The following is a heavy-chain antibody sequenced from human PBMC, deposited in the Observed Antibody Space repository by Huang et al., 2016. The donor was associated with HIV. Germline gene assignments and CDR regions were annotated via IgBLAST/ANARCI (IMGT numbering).Heavy chain of an antibody. CDR3: AKDISFGDYVFDL. D-gene: IGHD4-17*01. CDR2: ISWKSGSI. Sequence: EVQLVESGGGLVQPGRSLRLSCAASGFTFDDYAMHWVRQAPGKGLEWVAGISWKSGSIGYADSVKGRFTISRDNAKNSLYLQMNSLRAEDTALYYCAKDISFGDYVFDLWGRGTLVTVSS. J-gene: IGHJ2*01. V-gene: IGHV3-9*01. CDR1: GFTFDDYA.